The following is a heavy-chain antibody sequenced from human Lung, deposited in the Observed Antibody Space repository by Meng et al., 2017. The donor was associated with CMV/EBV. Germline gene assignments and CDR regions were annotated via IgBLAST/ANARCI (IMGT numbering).Heavy chain of an antibody. J-gene: IGHJ4*02. CDR3: ARGGREETYGPNFDS. CDR1: GGSLSGYY. D-gene: IGHD3-10*01. V-gene: IGHV4-34*01. CDR2: ITHSGST. Sequence: SXTXSLXCAVYGGSLSGYYWSWIRQPPGKGLEWIGEITHSGSTKYNPSLKSRVTISVDTSNNPFSLNVKSVTAADMGVYYCARGGREETYGPNFDSWDQGXLVTVSS.